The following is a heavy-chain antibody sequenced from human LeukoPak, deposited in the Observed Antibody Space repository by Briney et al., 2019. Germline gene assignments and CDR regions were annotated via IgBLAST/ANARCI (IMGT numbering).Heavy chain of an antibody. J-gene: IGHJ3*02. Sequence: GESLKISCKGSVYIFSNYWIGWVRQMPGKGLEWMGIIYRGDSDTRYSPSFQGQITSSADKSITTAYLQWRSLNASDTAIYYCARHTLERRKDNAFDIWGQGTMITVSS. V-gene: IGHV5-51*01. D-gene: IGHD3-16*01. CDR2: IYRGDSDT. CDR3: ARHTLERRKDNAFDI. CDR1: VYIFSNYW.